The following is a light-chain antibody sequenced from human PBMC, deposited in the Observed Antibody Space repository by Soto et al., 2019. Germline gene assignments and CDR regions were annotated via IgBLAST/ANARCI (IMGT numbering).Light chain of an antibody. Sequence: EIVLTQSPGTLSLSPGERATLCCRASQSVNSNYLAWYQQKPVQGPSLLMYGASSRATVIPDRFSGRGSGTDVTLTISRVEPEDFAMYDCQQYDNSPRTLDQETKVEIK. J-gene: IGKJ1*01. V-gene: IGKV3-20*01. CDR3: QQYDNSPRT. CDR1: QSVNSNY. CDR2: GAS.